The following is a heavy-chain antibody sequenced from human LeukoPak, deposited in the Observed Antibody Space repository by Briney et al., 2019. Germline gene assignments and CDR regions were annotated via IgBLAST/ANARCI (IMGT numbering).Heavy chain of an antibody. CDR1: GFTFSSYE. Sequence: GGSLRLSCAASGFTFSSYEMNWVRQAPGKGLGWVSYISSSGSTIYYADSVKGRFTFSRENAKNSLYLQMNSLRAEDTAVYYCAREVATTPGHWFDPWGQGTLVTVSS. CDR2: ISSSGSTI. V-gene: IGHV3-48*03. D-gene: IGHD5-12*01. J-gene: IGHJ5*02. CDR3: AREVATTPGHWFDP.